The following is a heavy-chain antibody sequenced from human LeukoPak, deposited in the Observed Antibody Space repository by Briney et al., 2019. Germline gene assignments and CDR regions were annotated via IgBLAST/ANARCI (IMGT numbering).Heavy chain of an antibody. CDR3: ARDRPKGYYMDV. CDR1: GYTFTSYD. J-gene: IGHJ6*03. V-gene: IGHV1-8*01. CDR2: MNPNSGNT. Sequence: ASVKVSCKASGYTFTSYDINWVRQAPGQGLEWMGWMNPNSGNTGYAQKFQGRVTMTRNTSISTAYMELSSLRSEDTAVYYCARDRPKGYYMDVWGKGTTVTISS.